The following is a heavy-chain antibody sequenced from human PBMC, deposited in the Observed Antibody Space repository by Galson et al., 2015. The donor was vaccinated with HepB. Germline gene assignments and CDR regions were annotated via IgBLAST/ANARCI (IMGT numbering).Heavy chain of an antibody. D-gene: IGHD4-23*01. V-gene: IGHV1-69*06. J-gene: IGHJ6*02. CDR2: IIPIFGTA. CDR1: GGTFSSYA. CDR3: AKTTVVTGELGYYGMDV. Sequence: SVKVSCKASGGTFSSYAISWVRQAPGQGLEWMGGIIPIFGTANYAQKFQGRVTITADKSTSTAYMELSSLRSEDTAVYYCAKTTVVTGELGYYGMDVWGQGTTVTVSS.